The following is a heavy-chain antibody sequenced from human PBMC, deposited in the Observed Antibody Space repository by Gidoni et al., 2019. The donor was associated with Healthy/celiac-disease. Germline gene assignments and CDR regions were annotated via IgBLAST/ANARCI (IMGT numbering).Heavy chain of an antibody. CDR3: ARDPTSGWTFDY. CDR1: GFSFSRYS. J-gene: IGHJ4*02. V-gene: IGHV3-21*01. Sequence: EVQLVESGGGLVKPGGSLRLSCAASGFSFSRYSMNWVRQAPGKGLEWVSSISSSSSYIYYADSVKGRFTISRDNAKNSLYLQMNSLRAEDTSVYYCARDPTSGWTFDYWGQGTLVTVSS. CDR2: ISSSSSYI. D-gene: IGHD6-19*01.